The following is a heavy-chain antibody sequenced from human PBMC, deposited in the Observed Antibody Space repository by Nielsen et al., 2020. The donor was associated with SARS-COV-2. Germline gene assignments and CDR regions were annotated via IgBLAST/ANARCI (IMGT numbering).Heavy chain of an antibody. J-gene: IGHJ6*02. D-gene: IGHD2-15*01. CDR2: ISYDGSNK. CDR3: AKDGFLGYCSGGSCPLYYYYGMDV. CDR1: GFTFSSYG. Sequence: GESLKISCAASGFTFSSYGMHWVRQAPGKGLEWVAVISYDGSNKYYADSVKGRFTISRDNSKNTLYLQMNSLRAEDTAVYYCAKDGFLGYCSGGSCPLYYYYGMDVWGQGTTVTVS. V-gene: IGHV3-30*18.